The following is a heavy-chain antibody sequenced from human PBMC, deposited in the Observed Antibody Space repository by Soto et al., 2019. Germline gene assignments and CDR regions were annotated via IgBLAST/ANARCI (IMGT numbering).Heavy chain of an antibody. V-gene: IGHV3-73*01. CDR2: IRSKADSYAT. J-gene: IGHJ5*02. D-gene: IGHD3-3*01. Sequence: GGSLRLSCAASRVSFSGSAMHWVRQASGKGLEWVGRIRSKADSYATAYAASVKGRFTISRDDSKNTAYLQMNSLKTEDTAVYYCTVHRPTYYDFWSGLAGFDPWGQGTLVTVSS. CDR1: RVSFSGSA. CDR3: TVHRPTYYDFWSGLAGFDP.